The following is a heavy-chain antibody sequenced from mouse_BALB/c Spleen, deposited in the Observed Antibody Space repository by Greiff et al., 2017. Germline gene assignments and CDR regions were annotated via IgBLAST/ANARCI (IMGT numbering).Heavy chain of an antibody. Sequence: EVQLQESGPGLVKPSQSLSLTCTVTGYSITSDYAWNWIRQFPGNKLEWMGYISYSGSTSYNPSLKSRISITRDTSKNQFFLQLNSVTTEDTATYYCARYYRYDWAMDYWGQGTSVTVSS. CDR2: ISYSGST. CDR1: GYSITSDYA. V-gene: IGHV3-2*02. CDR3: ARYYRYDWAMDY. J-gene: IGHJ4*01. D-gene: IGHD2-14*01.